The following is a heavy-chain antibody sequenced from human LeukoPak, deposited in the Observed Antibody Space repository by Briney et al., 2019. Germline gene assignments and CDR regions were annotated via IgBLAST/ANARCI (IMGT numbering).Heavy chain of an antibody. CDR1: GFTFSSYE. Sequence: QSGGSLRLSCAASGFTFSSYEMNWVRQAPGKGLEWVSYISSSGSTIYYADSVKGRFTISRDNAKNSLYLQMNSLRAEDTAVYYCARAGTELEYYYYYMDVWGKGTTVTVSS. CDR3: ARAGTELEYYYYYMDV. J-gene: IGHJ6*03. V-gene: IGHV3-48*03. D-gene: IGHD6-13*01. CDR2: ISSSGSTI.